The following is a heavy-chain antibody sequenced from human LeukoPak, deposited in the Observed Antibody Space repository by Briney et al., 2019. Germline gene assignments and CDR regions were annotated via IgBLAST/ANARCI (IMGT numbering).Heavy chain of an antibody. V-gene: IGHV4-59*08. CDR1: GDSIGSYY. CDR2: IDYNGDT. D-gene: IGHD3-10*01. CDR3: ARHVLFYYYYYIDV. Sequence: SETLSLTCTVSGDSIGSYYWSWIRQPPGTGLEWIGYIDYNGDTNYNPSLQSRVTISVDTSKNQFSLKLASVTAADTAIYYCARHVLFYYYYYIDVWGKGTTVTVSS. J-gene: IGHJ6*03.